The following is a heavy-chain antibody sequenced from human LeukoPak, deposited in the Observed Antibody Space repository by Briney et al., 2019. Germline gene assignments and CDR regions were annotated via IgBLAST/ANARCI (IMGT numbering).Heavy chain of an antibody. D-gene: IGHD6-19*01. J-gene: IGHJ4*02. V-gene: IGHV4-39*07. CDR3: ASKQWLVLGYFDY. Sequence: SETLSLTCTVSGGSISSSSYYWGWIRQPPGKGLEWIGSIYYTGSTYYNPSLKSRVTIPVDTSKNQFSLKLSSVTAADTAVYYCASKQWLVLGYFDYWGQGTLVTVSS. CDR2: IYYTGST. CDR1: GGSISSSSYY.